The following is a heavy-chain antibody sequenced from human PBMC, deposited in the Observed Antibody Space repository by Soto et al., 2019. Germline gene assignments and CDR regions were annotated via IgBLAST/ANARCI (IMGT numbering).Heavy chain of an antibody. CDR3: AKDAGSTEYFFAS. CDR1: GFTFDDYA. V-gene: IGHV3-9*01. J-gene: IGHJ4*02. Sequence: EVQLVESGGGLVQPGRSLRLSCATSGFTFDDYAMHWVRQAPGKGLEWVSGISWNGATMGYGDSVKGRFTISRDNSKNSLYLQMNSLRPEDTGVYYCAKDAGSTEYFFASWGQGTLVSVSS. CDR2: ISWNGATM.